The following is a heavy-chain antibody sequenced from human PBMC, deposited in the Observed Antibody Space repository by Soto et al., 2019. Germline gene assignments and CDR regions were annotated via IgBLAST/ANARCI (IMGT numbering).Heavy chain of an antibody. CDR1: GGTFSSYA. CDR3: ASRRLSCSSNSCFPIDWYFDL. CDR2: IIPIFGTA. V-gene: IGHV1-69*01. Sequence: QVQLVQSGAEVKKPGSSVKVSCKASGGTFSSYAISWVRQAPGQGLEWMGGIIPIFGTANYAQKFQGRVTITADESTSTAYRELRSLRAEDTSVYYCASRRLSCSSNSCFPIDWYFDLWGRGTLVTVSS. D-gene: IGHD2-2*01. J-gene: IGHJ2*01.